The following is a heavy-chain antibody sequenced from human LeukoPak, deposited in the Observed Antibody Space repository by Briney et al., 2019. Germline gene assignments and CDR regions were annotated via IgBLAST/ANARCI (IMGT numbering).Heavy chain of an antibody. CDR3: AKTLYSSIAARPFDP. D-gene: IGHD6-6*01. Sequence: GRSLRLSCAASGFTFSSYGMHWVRQAPGKGLEWVSAISGSGGSTYYADSVKGRFTISRDNSKNTLYLQMNSLRAEDTAVYYCAKTLYSSIAARPFDPWGQGTLVTVSS. J-gene: IGHJ5*02. CDR2: ISGSGGST. CDR1: GFTFSSYG. V-gene: IGHV3-23*01.